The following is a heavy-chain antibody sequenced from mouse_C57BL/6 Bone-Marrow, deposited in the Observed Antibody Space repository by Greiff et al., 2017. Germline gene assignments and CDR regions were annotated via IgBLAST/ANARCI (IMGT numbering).Heavy chain of an antibody. CDR3: ARLLRIAWFAY. Sequence: QVQLMESGAELARPGGSVKMSCKASGFPFTSYTMSWVKQRPGQGLEWIGYINTSSGYIKYNQKFKDKATLTADKSSSTAYMQLSSLTSEDSAVYYCARLLRIAWFAYWGQGNLVTVSA. D-gene: IGHD1-1*01. J-gene: IGHJ3*01. CDR2: INTSSGYI. V-gene: IGHV1-4*01. CDR1: GFPFTSYT.